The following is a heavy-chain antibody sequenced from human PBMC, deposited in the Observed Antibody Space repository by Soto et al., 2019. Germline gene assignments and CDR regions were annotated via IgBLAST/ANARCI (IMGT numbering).Heavy chain of an antibody. Sequence: QVQLQESGPGLLKPSETLSLTCTVSGGSISTDYWSWIRQPPGKRLEYIGFIYNGGSPNYNPSLARRLTISPDTSKNQLPLKLNSVTAADTAVYYCARGEWFLRGYGMDVWGRGTTVTVS. V-gene: IGHV4-59*01. CDR3: ARGEWFLRGYGMDV. CDR2: IYNGGSP. D-gene: IGHD3-3*01. CDR1: GGSISTDY. J-gene: IGHJ6*02.